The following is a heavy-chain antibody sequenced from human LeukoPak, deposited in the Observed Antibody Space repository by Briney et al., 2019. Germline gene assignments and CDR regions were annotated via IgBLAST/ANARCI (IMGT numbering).Heavy chain of an antibody. CDR3: ARLYSSGWYYYFDN. CDR2: IFHNGNT. J-gene: IGHJ4*02. CDR1: RDSISNGNW. Sequence: PSGTLSLTCAVSRDSISNGNWWSWVRQPPGKGLEWIGEIFHNGNTNYNPSLKSRVTISVDESKNQFSLNLNSVTAADTAVYYCARLYSSGWYYYFDNWGQGTLVTVSS. D-gene: IGHD6-19*01. V-gene: IGHV4-4*02.